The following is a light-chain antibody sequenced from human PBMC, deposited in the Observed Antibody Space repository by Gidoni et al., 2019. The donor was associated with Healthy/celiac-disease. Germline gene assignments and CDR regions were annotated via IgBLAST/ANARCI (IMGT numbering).Light chain of an antibody. V-gene: IGKV1-27*01. CDR3: QKYNSAPRT. J-gene: IGKJ1*01. Sequence: DIQMTQSPSSLSASVGDRVTITCRASQGISNYLAWYQQKPGKVPKLLIYAASTLQSGVPSRFSGSGAGTDFTLTISSLQPEDVATYYCQKYNSAPRTFXQXTKVEIK. CDR2: AAS. CDR1: QGISNY.